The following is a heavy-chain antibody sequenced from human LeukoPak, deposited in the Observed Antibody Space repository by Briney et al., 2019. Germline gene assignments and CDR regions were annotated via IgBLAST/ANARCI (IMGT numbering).Heavy chain of an antibody. CDR1: GGTFSSYG. CDR3: ARDGSTLRFLEWFY. Sequence: ASVKVSCKASGGTFSSYGIRWVRQAPGQGLEWMGGIIPIFGAANYAQKFQGRVTITTDESTRTAYMELSSLRSDDTAVYYCARDGSTLRFLEWFYWGQGTLVTVSS. CDR2: IIPIFGAA. V-gene: IGHV1-69*05. D-gene: IGHD3-3*01. J-gene: IGHJ4*02.